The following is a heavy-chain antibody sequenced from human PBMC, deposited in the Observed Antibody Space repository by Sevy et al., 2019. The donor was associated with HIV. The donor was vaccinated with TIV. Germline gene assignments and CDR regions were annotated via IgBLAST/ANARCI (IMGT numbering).Heavy chain of an antibody. D-gene: IGHD1-26*01. CDR1: GGSISSGGYY. Sequence: SETLSLTCTVSGGSISSGGYYWSWIRQHPGKGLEWIRYIYYSGSTYYNPSLKSRVTISVDTSKNQFSLKLSSVTAADTAVYYCARASRWSVLPRDNWFDPWGQGTLVTVSS. CDR3: ARASRWSVLPRDNWFDP. CDR2: IYYSGST. V-gene: IGHV4-31*03. J-gene: IGHJ5*02.